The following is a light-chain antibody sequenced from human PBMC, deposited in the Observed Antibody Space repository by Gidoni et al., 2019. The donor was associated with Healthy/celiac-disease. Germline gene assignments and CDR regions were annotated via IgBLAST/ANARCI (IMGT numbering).Light chain of an antibody. Sequence: IVLTQSPGTLSLSPGERATLSCRASQSVSSSYLAWYQQTPGQAPRLLIYGASSRATGSPDRFSGSGSGTDFTLTISRLEPEDCAVYYCQQYGSYPYTVGQGTKLEIK. CDR3: QQYGSYPYT. V-gene: IGKV3-20*01. CDR1: QSVSSSY. J-gene: IGKJ2*01. CDR2: GAS.